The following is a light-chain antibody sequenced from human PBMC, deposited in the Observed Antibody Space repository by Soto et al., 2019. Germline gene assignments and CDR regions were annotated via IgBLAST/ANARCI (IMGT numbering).Light chain of an antibody. Sequence: DIQMTQSPSTLSASVGDRVTITCRASQSISDLLAWYQQKPGKAPRLLIFDASILEGGVPSRFSGGGSGAEFTLTISGLQPDDFASYYCQQYSRYSPWTFGHGTKVEVK. V-gene: IGKV1-5*01. CDR3: QQYSRYSPWT. CDR1: QSISDL. J-gene: IGKJ1*01. CDR2: DAS.